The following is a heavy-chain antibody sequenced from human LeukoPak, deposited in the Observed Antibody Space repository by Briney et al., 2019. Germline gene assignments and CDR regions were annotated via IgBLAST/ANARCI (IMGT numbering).Heavy chain of an antibody. V-gene: IGHV4-59*01. CDR1: GGSISTYY. CDR2: IYHSWST. J-gene: IGHJ1*01. D-gene: IGHD6-6*01. Sequence: PSDTLSLTCTVSGGSISTYYWNLIRQPPGKGLEWIGYIYHSWSTNYNPSLQSRVTISVDTSKNQFSLNLNSVTAADTAVYYCARGGAARLHFQNWGQGTLVTVSS. CDR3: ARGGAARLHFQN.